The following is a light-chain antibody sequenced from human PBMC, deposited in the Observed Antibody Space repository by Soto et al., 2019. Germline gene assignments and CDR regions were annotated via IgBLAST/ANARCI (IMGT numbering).Light chain of an antibody. CDR2: DAS. CDR3: PHNENLPPMFT. J-gene: IGKJ2*01. V-gene: IGKV1-33*01. Sequence: DIQMTQSPSSLSASVGDRVTITCHASQAIGNYLNWYQQKPGKTPNLLIYDASNLETGVPSRYSGSRSVTEFTFTISSLQPADIATYYCPHNENLPPMFTFGQGTKLEIK. CDR1: QAIGNY.